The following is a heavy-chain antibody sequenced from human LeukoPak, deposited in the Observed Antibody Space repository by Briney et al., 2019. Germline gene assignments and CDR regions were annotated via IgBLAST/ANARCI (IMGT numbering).Heavy chain of an antibody. J-gene: IGHJ4*02. V-gene: IGHV6-1*01. CDR2: TYYRSKWYN. D-gene: IGHD5-24*01. Sequence: SQALSLTCAISGDSVSSNSAAWNWISQSPSRGLEWLGRTYYRSKWYNDYAVSVKSRITINPDTSKNQFSLQPNSVTPEDTAVYYCARGQTEMATMIPFDYWGQGTLVTVSS. CDR3: ARGQTEMATMIPFDY. CDR1: GDSVSSNSAA.